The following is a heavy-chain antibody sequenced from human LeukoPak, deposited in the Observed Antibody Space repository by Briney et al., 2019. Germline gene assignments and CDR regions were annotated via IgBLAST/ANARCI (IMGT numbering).Heavy chain of an antibody. J-gene: IGHJ4*02. V-gene: IGHV3-21*01. Sequence: KPGGSLRLSCAASGFTFSSYSMNWVRQAPGKGLEWVSSISSSSSYIYYADSVKGRFTISRDNAKNSLYLQMNSLRAEDTAVYYCAGGPDDYYDSSGYYYWGQGTLVTVSS. CDR3: AGGPDDYYDSSGYYY. D-gene: IGHD3-22*01. CDR1: GFTFSSYS. CDR2: ISSSSSYI.